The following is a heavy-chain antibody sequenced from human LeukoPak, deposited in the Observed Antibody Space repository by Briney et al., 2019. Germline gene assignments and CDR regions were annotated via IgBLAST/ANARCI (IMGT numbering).Heavy chain of an antibody. CDR2: ISYDGSHE. D-gene: IGHD3-9*01. CDR1: GFTFSSYA. J-gene: IGHJ6*02. V-gene: IGHV3-30*04. Sequence: GRSLRLSCAVFGFTFSSYAMHWVRQAPGKGLEWVAVISYDGSHESYADSVKGRFTISRDNSKSTLFLQMNSLRAEDTAVYYCAGAMRYYDLLTGYPAGNGTDVWGQGTTVTVSS. CDR3: AGAMRYYDLLTGYPAGNGTDV.